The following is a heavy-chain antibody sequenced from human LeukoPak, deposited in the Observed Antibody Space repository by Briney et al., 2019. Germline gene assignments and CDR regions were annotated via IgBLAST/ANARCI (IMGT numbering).Heavy chain of an antibody. CDR2: INQDGSEK. Sequence: PGGSLRLSCAASRFTFSSYWMSWVRQAPGKGLEWVANINQDGSEKYYVGSVKGRFTISRDNSKNMLYLQMNSLRAEDTALYYCATEVAKGGPQDYWGQGTLVTVSS. CDR3: ATEVAKGGPQDY. V-gene: IGHV3-7*01. CDR1: RFTFSSYW. D-gene: IGHD2-15*01. J-gene: IGHJ4*02.